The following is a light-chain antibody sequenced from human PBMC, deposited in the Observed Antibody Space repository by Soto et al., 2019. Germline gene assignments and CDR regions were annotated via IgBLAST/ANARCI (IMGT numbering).Light chain of an antibody. CDR2: NDN. CDR3: AAWDDSLNGVV. CDR1: SSNIGSNT. V-gene: IGLV1-44*01. Sequence: QSVLTQPPSASGTPGQRVTISCSGSSSNIGSNTVIWYQQLPGTAPNLIIYNDNQRPSGVPDRFSGSKSGTSASLAISGLQAEDEADYYCAAWDDSLNGVVFGGGTKLTVL. J-gene: IGLJ2*01.